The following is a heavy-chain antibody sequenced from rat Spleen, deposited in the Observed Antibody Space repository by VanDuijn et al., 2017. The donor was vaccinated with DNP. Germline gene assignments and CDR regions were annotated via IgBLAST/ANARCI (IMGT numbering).Heavy chain of an antibody. Sequence: EVQLVESGGGLVQPGRSLKLSCAASGFTFSDYYMAWVRQAPTKGLEWVASISYDGGSTYYRDSVKGRFSISRDNAKSTLYLQVNSLRSEDTATYYCTSNPHIRTAAPFDYWGHGVMVTVSS. J-gene: IGHJ2*01. V-gene: IGHV5-20*01. CDR3: TSNPHIRTAAPFDY. D-gene: IGHD3-8*01. CDR2: ISYDGGST. CDR1: GFTFSDYY.